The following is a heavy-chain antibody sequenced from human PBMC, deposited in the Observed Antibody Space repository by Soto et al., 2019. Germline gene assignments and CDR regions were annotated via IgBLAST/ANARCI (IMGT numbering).Heavy chain of an antibody. CDR1: VFTFSDYG. Sequence: GALRLSCAASVFTFSDYGMHWVRQAPGEGLQWVAVIWFDGSNEHYADSVKGRFTISRDNSKNTLYLQMYSLRAGDTAVYYCARGSLYCSSTSCSYGMDVWGQGTTVTVSS. CDR3: ARGSLYCSSTSCSYGMDV. V-gene: IGHV3-33*01. D-gene: IGHD2-15*01. CDR2: IWFDGSNE. J-gene: IGHJ6*02.